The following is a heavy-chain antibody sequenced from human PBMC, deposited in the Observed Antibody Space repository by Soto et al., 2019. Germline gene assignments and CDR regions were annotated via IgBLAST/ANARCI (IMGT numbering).Heavy chain of an antibody. CDR1: GGSISSSSYY. V-gene: IGHV4-39*01. CDR2: IYYSGST. Sequence: SETLSLTCTVSGGSISSSSYYWGWIRQPPGKGLEWIGSIYYSGSTYYNPSLKSRVTISVDTSKNQFSLKLSSVTAADTAVYYCARHRYDILTGYYKQSVSHYGMDVWGQGTTVTVSS. CDR3: ARHRYDILTGYYKQSVSHYGMDV. D-gene: IGHD3-9*01. J-gene: IGHJ6*02.